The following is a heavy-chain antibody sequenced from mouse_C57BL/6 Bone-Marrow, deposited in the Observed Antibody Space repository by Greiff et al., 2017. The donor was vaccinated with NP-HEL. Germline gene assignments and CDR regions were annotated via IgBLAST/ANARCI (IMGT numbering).Heavy chain of an antibody. CDR3: AKQEGTAQAPYAMDY. J-gene: IGHJ4*01. D-gene: IGHD3-2*02. Sequence: VQRVESGPGLVAPSQSLSITCTVSGFSLTSYGVDWVRQPPGKGLEWLGVIWGGGSTNYNSALMSRLSISKDNSKSQVFLKMNSLQTDDTAMYYCAKQEGTAQAPYAMDYWGQGTSVTVSS. CDR1: GFSLTSYG. V-gene: IGHV2-9*01. CDR2: IWGGGST.